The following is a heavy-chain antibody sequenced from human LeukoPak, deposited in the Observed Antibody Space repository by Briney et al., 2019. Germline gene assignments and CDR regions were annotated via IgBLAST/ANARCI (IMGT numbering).Heavy chain of an antibody. J-gene: IGHJ5*02. CDR2: IYSGGDT. CDR3: ARDYGDSET. D-gene: IGHD4-17*01. Sequence: GGSLRLSCAASGFTVNYNYMSWVRQAPGKGLEWVSVIYSGGDTYYADSVKGRFTISRDTSKNTLYLQMNSLGAEDTAVYYCARDYGDSETWGQGTLITVSS. CDR1: GFTVNYNY. V-gene: IGHV3-53*01.